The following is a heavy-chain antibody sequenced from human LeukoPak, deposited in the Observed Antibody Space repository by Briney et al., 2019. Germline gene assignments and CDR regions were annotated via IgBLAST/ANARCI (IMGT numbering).Heavy chain of an antibody. J-gene: IGHJ5*02. D-gene: IGHD6-13*01. Sequence: ASVKVSCKASGYTFTSYYMHCVRQAPGQGLESMGIINPSGGSTSYAQKFQGRVTMNRDMSTSTVYMELSSLRTEDTSVYYCAKGDKQLVFNRRKGGFDPWGQGTLVTVSS. CDR3: AKGDKQLVFNRRKGGFDP. CDR2: INPSGGST. CDR1: GYTFTSYY. V-gene: IGHV1-46*01.